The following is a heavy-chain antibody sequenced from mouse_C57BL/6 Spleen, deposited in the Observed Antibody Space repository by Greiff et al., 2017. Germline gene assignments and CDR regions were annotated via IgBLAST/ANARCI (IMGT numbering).Heavy chain of an antibody. CDR3: ARDGWLLRGY. V-gene: IGHV1-26*01. CDR1: GYTFTDYY. D-gene: IGHD2-3*01. J-gene: IGHJ2*01. CDR2: INPNNGGT. Sequence: VQLQQSGPELVKPGASVKISCKASGYTFTDYYMNWVKQSHGKSLEWIGDINPNNGGTSYNQKFKGKATLTVDKSSSTAYMELRSLTSEDSAVYYCARDGWLLRGYWGQGTTLTVSS.